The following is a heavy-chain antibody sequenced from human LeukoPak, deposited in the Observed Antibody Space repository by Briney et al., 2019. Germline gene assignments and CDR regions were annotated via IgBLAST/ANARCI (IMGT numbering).Heavy chain of an antibody. V-gene: IGHV3-23*01. J-gene: IGHJ4*02. D-gene: IGHD6-6*01. Sequence: GGSLRLSCAASGFTFSSYVMSWVRQAPGKGLEWVSAISGTGGSTYYADSVKGRFTISRDNSKNTLYLQMNSLRADDTAVYYCAKQKTYSSPYYFDCWGQGTLVTVSS. CDR3: AKQKTYSSPYYFDC. CDR2: ISGTGGST. CDR1: GFTFSSYV.